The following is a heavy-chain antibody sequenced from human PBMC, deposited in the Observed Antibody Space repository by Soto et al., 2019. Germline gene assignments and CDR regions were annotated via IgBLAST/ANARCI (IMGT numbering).Heavy chain of an antibody. V-gene: IGHV4-30-2*01. CDR3: ARVWVEYCSGGSCYSPRGGWFDH. J-gene: IGHJ5*02. D-gene: IGHD2-15*01. CDR1: GGSISSGGYS. CDR2: IYHSGST. Sequence: SETLSLTCAVSGGSISSGGYSWSWIRQPPGKGLEWIGYIYHSGSTYFYNPSLKSRVTISVDRSKNQFSLKLNSVTAADTAVYYCARVWVEYCSGGSCYSPRGGWFDHWGQGTLVTVSS.